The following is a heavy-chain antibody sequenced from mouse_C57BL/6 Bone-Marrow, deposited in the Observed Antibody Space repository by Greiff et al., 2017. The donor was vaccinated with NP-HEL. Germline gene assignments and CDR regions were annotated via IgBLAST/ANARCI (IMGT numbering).Heavy chain of an antibody. CDR1: GFNIKDYY. D-gene: IGHD2-4*01. J-gene: IGHJ4*01. Sequence: VQLQQSGAELVKPGDSVKLSCTATGFNIKDYYMHWVKQRTEQGLEWVGSIDPEDGETKYAPKFQVKATITADATSNTAYLQLSSLTSDDTAVYYCARYPSTMITTYYAMDYWGQGTSVTVSS. V-gene: IGHV14-2*01. CDR2: IDPEDGET. CDR3: ARYPSTMITTYYAMDY.